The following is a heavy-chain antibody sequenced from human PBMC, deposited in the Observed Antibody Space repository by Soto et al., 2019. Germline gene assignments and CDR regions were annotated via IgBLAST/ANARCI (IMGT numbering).Heavy chain of an antibody. CDR2: IYYSGST. V-gene: IGHV4-30-4*01. CDR1: GGSIGSGDYY. D-gene: IGHD2-15*01. J-gene: IGHJ5*02. CDR3: ARVSKLLPRWFDP. Sequence: SETLSLTCTVSGGSIGSGDYYWSWIRQPPGKGLEWIGYIYYSGSTYYNPSLKSRVTISVDTSKNQFSLKLSSVTAADTAVYYGARVSKLLPRWFDPRGQGTRVTVAS.